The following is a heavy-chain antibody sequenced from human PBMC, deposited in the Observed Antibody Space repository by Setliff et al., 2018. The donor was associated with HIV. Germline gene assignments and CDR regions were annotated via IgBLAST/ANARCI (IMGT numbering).Heavy chain of an antibody. CDR3: ARRAGSDYFTRFDY. CDR2: LHLSGDT. V-gene: IGHV4-61*02. Sequence: SETLSLTCTDSGDSINSGTYYWSWIRQPAGKGLEWIGRLHLSGDTNYNPSLKSRVTMSIDTSKNQFSLKLSSVTAADTAVYYCARRAGSDYFTRFDYWGQGTLVTVS. D-gene: IGHD3-10*01. J-gene: IGHJ4*02. CDR1: GDSINSGTYY.